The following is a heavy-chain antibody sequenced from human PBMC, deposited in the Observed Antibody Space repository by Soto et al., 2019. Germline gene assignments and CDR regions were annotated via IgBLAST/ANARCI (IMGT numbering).Heavy chain of an antibody. CDR3: AREKSRSSSKDWFDP. Sequence: SETLSLTCAVYGGSFSGYYWSWIRQPPGKGLEWIGEINHSGSTNYNPSLKSRVTISVDTSKNQFSLKLSSVTAADTAVYYCAREKSRSSSKDWFDPWGQGTLVTVSS. CDR1: GGSFSGYY. D-gene: IGHD6-6*01. V-gene: IGHV4-34*01. J-gene: IGHJ5*02. CDR2: INHSGST.